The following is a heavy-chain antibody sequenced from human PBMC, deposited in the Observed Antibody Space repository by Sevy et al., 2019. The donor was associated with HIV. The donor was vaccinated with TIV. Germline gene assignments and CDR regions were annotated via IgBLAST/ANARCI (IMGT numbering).Heavy chain of an antibody. CDR3: AREGCTQPHDY. CDR1: GLTFAKYS. V-gene: IGHV3-23*01. Sequence: GGSLRLSCAASGLTFAKYSMSWVRQAPGKGLEWVSAFSFGCGRINYADSVKGRFTISRDDSKNTLFLQMNSLRAEDTATYFCAREGCTQPHDYWGQRTLVTVSS. D-gene: IGHD2-8*01. J-gene: IGHJ4*02. CDR2: FSFGCGRI.